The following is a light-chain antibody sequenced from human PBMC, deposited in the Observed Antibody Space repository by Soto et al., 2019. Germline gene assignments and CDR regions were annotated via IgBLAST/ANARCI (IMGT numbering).Light chain of an antibody. V-gene: IGLV2-14*01. CDR3: SSYTSGSLYV. Sequence: LTQPASVSGSPGQSIAISCTGTSSDVGGYNYVSWYQQHPGKAPKVMIYDVSNRPSGVSDRFSGSKSGNTASLTISGLQADDEADYYCSSYTSGSLYVFGTGTKVTVL. CDR2: DVS. CDR1: SSDVGGYNY. J-gene: IGLJ1*01.